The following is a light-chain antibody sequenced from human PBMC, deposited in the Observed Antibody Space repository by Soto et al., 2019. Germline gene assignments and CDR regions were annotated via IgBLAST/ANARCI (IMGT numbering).Light chain of an antibody. CDR3: QQLNSYPIT. V-gene: IGKV1-9*01. Sequence: DIQLTQSPSSLSASIGDRVTITCRASQGISSYLAWYQQKPGKAPNLLIYAASTLQSGVPSRFSGSGSGTEFTLTISSLQPEDSATYYCQQLNSYPITFGQGTRLEIK. CDR1: QGISSY. CDR2: AAS. J-gene: IGKJ5*01.